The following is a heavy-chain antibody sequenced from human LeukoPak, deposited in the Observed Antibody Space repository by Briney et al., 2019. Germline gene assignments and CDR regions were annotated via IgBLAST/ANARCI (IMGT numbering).Heavy chain of an antibody. Sequence: SETLSLTCTVSGGSISSYYWSWIRQPPGKGLEWIGYIYYSGSTSYNPSLKSRVTISVDTSKNQFSLKLSSVTAADTAVYYCARSSDSIYYYYMDVWGKGTTVTVSS. D-gene: IGHD4-11*01. CDR1: GGSISSYY. J-gene: IGHJ6*03. CDR3: ARSSDSIYYYYMDV. V-gene: IGHV4-59*01. CDR2: IYYSGST.